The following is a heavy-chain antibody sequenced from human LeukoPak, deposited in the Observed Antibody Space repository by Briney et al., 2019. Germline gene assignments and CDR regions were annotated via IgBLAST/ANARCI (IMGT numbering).Heavy chain of an antibody. CDR2: IRYDGSNR. V-gene: IGHV3-30*02. D-gene: IGHD4-17*01. CDR3: AKDRSMTTVTTPIYLDY. Sequence: PGGSLRLSCAASGFSFITYGIHWVRQAPGKGLEWVAFIRYDGSNRFYADSVRGRFTISRDNSKNTVYLQMNSLRAEDTAVYYCAKDRSMTTVTTPIYLDYWGQGTLVTVSS. CDR1: GFSFITYG. J-gene: IGHJ4*02.